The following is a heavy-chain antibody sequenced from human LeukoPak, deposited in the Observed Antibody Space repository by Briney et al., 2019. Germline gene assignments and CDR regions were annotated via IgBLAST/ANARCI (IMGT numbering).Heavy chain of an antibody. CDR1: GFTFSNYW. Sequence: PGGSLRLSCAASGFTFSNYWMHRVRQAPGKGLVWVSRISSDGTDTSYADSVKGRFTISRDNAKNTLYLQMNSLRAEDTAVYYCARVHYGDYVDYWGQGTLVTVSS. J-gene: IGHJ4*02. CDR2: ISSDGTDT. D-gene: IGHD4-17*01. V-gene: IGHV3-74*01. CDR3: ARVHYGDYVDY.